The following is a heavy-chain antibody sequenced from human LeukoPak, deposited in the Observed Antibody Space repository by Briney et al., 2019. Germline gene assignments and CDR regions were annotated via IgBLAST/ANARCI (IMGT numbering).Heavy chain of an antibody. CDR1: GFTFSSYG. Sequence: PGGSLRLSCAASGFTFSSYGMHWVRQAPGKGLEWVAVISYDGSNKYYADSVKGRFTISRDNSKDTLYLQMNSLRAEDTAVYYCATIWFGELLYRGYYYYGMDVWGQGTTVTVSS. D-gene: IGHD3-10*01. V-gene: IGHV3-30*03. CDR2: ISYDGSNK. J-gene: IGHJ6*02. CDR3: ATIWFGELLYRGYYYYGMDV.